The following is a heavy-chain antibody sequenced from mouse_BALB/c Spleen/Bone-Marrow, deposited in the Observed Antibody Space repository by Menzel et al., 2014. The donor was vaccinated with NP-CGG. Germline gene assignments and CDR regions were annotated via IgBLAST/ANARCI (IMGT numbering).Heavy chain of an antibody. Sequence: QVHVKQSGSVLVRPGAPVKLSCKASGYTFTSSWMHWAKQRPGQGLEWIGEIHPNSGNTNYNEKFKGKATLTVDTSSSTAYVDLSSLTSEDSAVYYCARGDKGDYFDYWGQGTTLTVSS. J-gene: IGHJ2*01. V-gene: IGHV1S130*01. CDR1: GYTFTSSW. CDR2: IHPNSGNT. CDR3: ARGDKGDYFDY.